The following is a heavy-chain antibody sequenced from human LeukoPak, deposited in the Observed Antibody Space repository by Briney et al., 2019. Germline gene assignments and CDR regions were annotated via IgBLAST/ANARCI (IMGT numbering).Heavy chain of an antibody. CDR1: GFTFSSYA. V-gene: IGHV3-23*01. Sequence: GGSLRLSCAASGFTFSSYAMNWVRQAPGKGLEWVSAICSNDNNTYYANSVKGRFAISRDNSKNTLYLQMNSLRAEDTAVYYCAKDRRLGAVAVSYFDYWGQGTLVTVSS. D-gene: IGHD6-19*01. CDR3: AKDRRLGAVAVSYFDY. CDR2: ICSNDNNT. J-gene: IGHJ4*02.